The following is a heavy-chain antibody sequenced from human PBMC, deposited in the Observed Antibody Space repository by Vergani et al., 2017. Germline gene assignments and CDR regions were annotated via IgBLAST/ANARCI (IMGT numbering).Heavy chain of an antibody. V-gene: IGHV4-61*02. J-gene: IGHJ5*02. CDR2: IHSSGTT. D-gene: IGHD3-10*01. Sequence: QVQLPESGPGLVKPSQTLSLTCSVSGVSVSSTAFYWNWIRQPAGKGLEWIGRIHSSGTTNYNPSLKSRVTLSVDTSKNQLSLRMTSVTAADTAVYYCARDSWTSELRGVYWFDTWGQGTLVSVSS. CDR1: GVSVSSTAFY. CDR3: ARDSWTSELRGVYWFDT.